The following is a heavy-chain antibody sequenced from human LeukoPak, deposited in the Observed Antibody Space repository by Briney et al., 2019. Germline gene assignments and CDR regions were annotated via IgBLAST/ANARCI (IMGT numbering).Heavy chain of an antibody. CDR2: INWSGGST. CDR1: GLNVSSSY. V-gene: IGHV3-20*04. J-gene: IGHJ4*02. CDR3: ARAPITSPFYFDY. Sequence: GGSLRLSCAASGLNVSSSYMSWVRQVPGKGLEWVSGINWSGGSTGYADPLRGRFTISRDNAKNSLYLQMDSLRAEDTALYYCARAPITSPFYFDYWGQGTLVTVSS. D-gene: IGHD2-2*01.